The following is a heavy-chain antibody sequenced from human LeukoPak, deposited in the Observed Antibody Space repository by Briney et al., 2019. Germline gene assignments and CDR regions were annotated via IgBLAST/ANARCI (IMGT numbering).Heavy chain of an antibody. CDR2: ISYDGSNK. D-gene: IGHD3-22*01. V-gene: IGHV3-30*03. CDR3: ARGYYDLDY. Sequence: GGSLRLSCAASRLTFSNYGMHWVRQAPGKGLEWVAFISYDGSNKYYADSVKGRFTISRDNSKNRLYLQMNSLRAEDTAVYYCARGYYDLDYWGQGTLVTVSS. CDR1: RLTFSNYG. J-gene: IGHJ4*02.